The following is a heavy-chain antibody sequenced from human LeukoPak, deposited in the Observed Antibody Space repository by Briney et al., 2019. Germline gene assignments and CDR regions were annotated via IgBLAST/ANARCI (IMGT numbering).Heavy chain of an antibody. D-gene: IGHD3-22*01. CDR1: GFTFSSYA. J-gene: IGHJ6*02. CDR2: ISGSGGST. CDR3: AKEEAHTYYYDSSGYYTYYYYGMDV. V-gene: IGHV3-23*01. Sequence: PGGSLRLSCAASGFTFSSYAMSWVRQAPGKGLEWVSAISGSGGSTYYADSVKGRFTISRDNSKNTLYLQMNSLRAEDTAVYYCAKEEAHTYYYDSSGYYTYYYYGMDVWGQGTTVTVSS.